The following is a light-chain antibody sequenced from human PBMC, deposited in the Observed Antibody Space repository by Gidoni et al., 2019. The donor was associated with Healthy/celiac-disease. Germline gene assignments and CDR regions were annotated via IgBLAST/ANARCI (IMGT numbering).Light chain of an antibody. CDR1: QSISSY. CDR3: QQSYSTGYT. CDR2: AAS. Sequence: DIQMTQSPSSLSASVGDRVTITCRASQSISSYLNWYQQKPGKAPKLLIYAASSLQSGVPSRFSCSGSGTDFTLTISSLQPEDFATYYCQQSYSTGYTFGQGTKLEIK. V-gene: IGKV1-39*01. J-gene: IGKJ2*01.